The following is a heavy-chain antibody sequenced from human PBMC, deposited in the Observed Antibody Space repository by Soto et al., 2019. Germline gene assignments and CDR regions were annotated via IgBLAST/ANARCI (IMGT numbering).Heavy chain of an antibody. V-gene: IGHV3-23*01. CDR3: AKGGYTSPLDD. J-gene: IGHJ4*02. CDR1: GFTFSSYA. D-gene: IGHD5-12*01. CDR2: IRASGGST. Sequence: EVQLLESGGGLVQPGGSLRLSCAASGFTFSSYAMTWVRQAPGKGLEWVSTIRASGGSTYYADSMQGRFTLSRDNSMCTMFLHMNSLRAEDTAIYYCAKGGYTSPLDDWGLGNLVTVSS.